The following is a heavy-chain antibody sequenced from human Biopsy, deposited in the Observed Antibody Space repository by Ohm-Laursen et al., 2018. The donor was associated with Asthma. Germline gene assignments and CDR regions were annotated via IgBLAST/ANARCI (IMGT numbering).Heavy chain of an antibody. CDR3: AKDVFPGWELRRGPDY. V-gene: IGHV3-30*18. D-gene: IGHD1-26*01. CDR1: GFTFSNYG. CDR2: ISFDGSNK. J-gene: IGHJ4*02. Sequence: SLRLSCSASGFTFSNYGMHWVRQAPGKGLDWVAVISFDGSNKNYTDSVKGRFTISRDNSRNTPHLQMNSLRAEDTAVYYCAKDVFPGWELRRGPDYWGQGTLVTVSS.